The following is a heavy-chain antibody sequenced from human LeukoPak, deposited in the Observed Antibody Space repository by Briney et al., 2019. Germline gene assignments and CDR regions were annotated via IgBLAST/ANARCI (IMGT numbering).Heavy chain of an antibody. V-gene: IGHV4-34*01. Sequence: SETLSLTCAFYGASFSGYYWRWIRQPPGKGLEWIGEINHSGITTYNPSLKSRVTISVDTSKNQFSLKLSSVTAADTAVYYCASYGTTYWYFDLWGRGTLVTVSS. J-gene: IGHJ2*01. CDR2: INHSGIT. CDR1: GASFSGYY. D-gene: IGHD4-17*01. CDR3: ASYGTTYWYFDL.